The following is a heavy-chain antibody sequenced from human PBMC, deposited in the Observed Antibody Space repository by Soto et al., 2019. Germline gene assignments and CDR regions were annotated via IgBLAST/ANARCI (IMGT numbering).Heavy chain of an antibody. D-gene: IGHD1-1*01. CDR2: ISGSGGST. CDR3: AKDQGKTNYYGMDV. CDR1: GFTFSSYA. V-gene: IGHV3-23*01. Sequence: PGGSLRLSCAASGFTFSSYAMSWVRQAPGKGLEGVSAISGSGGSTYYADSVKGRFTISRDNSKNTLYLQMNSLRAEDTAVYYCAKDQGKTNYYGMDVWGQGTTVTVSS. J-gene: IGHJ6*02.